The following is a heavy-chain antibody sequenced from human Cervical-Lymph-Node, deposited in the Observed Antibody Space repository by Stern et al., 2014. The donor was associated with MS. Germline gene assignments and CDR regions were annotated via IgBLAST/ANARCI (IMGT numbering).Heavy chain of an antibody. D-gene: IGHD1-14*01. Sequence: VQLVESGAEVRKPGSSVKVSCKASGGIFSRYPTSWGRQAPGEELEWLGDFMPFLGTSHYAHKFQGRLAMTADESTSTAYMELSRLRSEDTALYFWAREWGDHTGNRFDHWGQGTLVTVSS. V-gene: IGHV1-69*01. J-gene: IGHJ4*02. CDR3: AREWGDHTGNRFDH. CDR1: GGIFSRYP. CDR2: FMPFLGTS.